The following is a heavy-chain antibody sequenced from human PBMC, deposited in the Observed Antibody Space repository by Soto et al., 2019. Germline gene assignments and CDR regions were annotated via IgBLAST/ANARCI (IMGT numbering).Heavy chain of an antibody. Sequence: SETLSLTCTVSGGSINTYYWSWIRQPPGKGLEWIGYIYYSGSTNYNPSLKSRVTISVDTSKNQFSLKLSSVTAADTAVYYCARARGAPSYFDFWGQGTLVTVAS. CDR2: IYYSGST. CDR1: GGSINTYY. V-gene: IGHV4-59*01. J-gene: IGHJ4*02. CDR3: ARARGAPSYFDF.